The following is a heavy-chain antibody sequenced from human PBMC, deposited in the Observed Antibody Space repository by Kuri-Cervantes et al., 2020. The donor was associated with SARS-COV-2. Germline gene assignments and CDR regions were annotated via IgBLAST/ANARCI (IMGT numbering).Heavy chain of an antibody. D-gene: IGHD2-21*02. J-gene: IGHJ6*02. CDR3: ARDREVWVLTAMVFYYGMDV. Sequence: SETLSLTCVVSGYSITSGHYWGWIRQPPGKGLEWMGYIYYRGSTNYNPSLKSRVTISVDTSKNQFSLKLSSVTAADTAVYYCARDREVWVLTAMVFYYGMDVWGQGTTVTVSS. V-gene: IGHV4-59*11. CDR2: IYYRGST. CDR1: GYSITSGHY.